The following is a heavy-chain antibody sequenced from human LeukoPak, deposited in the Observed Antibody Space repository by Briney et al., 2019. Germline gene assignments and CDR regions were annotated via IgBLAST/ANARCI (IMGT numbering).Heavy chain of an antibody. J-gene: IGHJ3*02. CDR3: ARGSGSYYNDSHAFDI. CDR2: INPSGGST. CDR1: EYTFIDYY. D-gene: IGHD3-10*01. V-gene: IGHV1-46*01. Sequence: GASVKVSCKASEYTFIDYYMHWVRQAPGQGLEWMGIINPSGGSTSYAQKFQGRVTMTRDTSTSTVYMELSSLRSEDTAVYYCARGSGSYYNDSHAFDIWGQGTMVTVSS.